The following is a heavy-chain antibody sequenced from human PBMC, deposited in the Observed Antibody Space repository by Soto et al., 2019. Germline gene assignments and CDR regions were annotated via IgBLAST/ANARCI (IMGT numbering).Heavy chain of an antibody. V-gene: IGHV2-26*01. CDR1: GFSLNIAGMG. CDR3: ARIGVPYDILTASYTNFAC. D-gene: IGHD3-9*01. CDR2: IFSNGRK. J-gene: IGHJ4*02. Sequence: QVTLKESGPVLVKPTETLTLTCTVSGFSLNIAGMGVTWIRQPPGKALEWLAHIFSNGRKSYSTSLKNRLTIPKDTSKSQVVLTMTNLDPVDTATYYCARIGVPYDILTASYTNFACWGQGALVTVSS.